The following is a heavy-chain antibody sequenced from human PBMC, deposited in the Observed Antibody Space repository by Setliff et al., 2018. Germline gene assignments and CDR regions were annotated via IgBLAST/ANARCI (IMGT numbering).Heavy chain of an antibody. CDR3: ARHSNSWPVDH. D-gene: IGHD6-13*01. CDR2: TFYSGST. J-gene: IGHJ4*02. V-gene: IGHV4-39*01. Sequence: PSETLSLTCTVSGGSISISGYYWGWIRQPPGKGLEWIGSTFYSGSTYYNPSLKSRVSISVDTSKNQFSLRLSSVTAADTAVYYCARHSNSWPVDHWGQGTLVTVSS. CDR1: GGSISISGYY.